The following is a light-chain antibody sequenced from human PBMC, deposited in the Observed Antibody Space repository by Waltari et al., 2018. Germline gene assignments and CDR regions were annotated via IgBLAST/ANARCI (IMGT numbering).Light chain of an antibody. J-gene: IGLJ3*02. V-gene: IGLV1-47*01. CDR2: KNV. CDR1: TSNIGNNY. CDR3: AVWDDSLSGAV. Sequence: QSVLSQPPSASGTPGQRVTISCSGGTSNIGNNYVYWYQHLPGTAPKLLIFKNVQRPSRVPERFSASKSGTSASLAISGLRSEDDGDYYCAVWDDSLSGAVFGGGTKLTVL.